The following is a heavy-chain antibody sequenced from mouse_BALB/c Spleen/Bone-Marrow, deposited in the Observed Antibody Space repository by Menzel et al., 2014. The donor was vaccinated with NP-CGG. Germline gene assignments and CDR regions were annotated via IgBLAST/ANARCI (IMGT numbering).Heavy chain of an antibody. D-gene: IGHD2-14*01. Sequence: EVQGVESGGGLVQPGGSLKLSCATSGFTFSDYYIYWVRQTPEKRLEWVAYISNGGGSTYYPDTVKGRFTISRDNAKNTLYLQMSRLKSEDTAMYYCARHAEVRRDAMDYWGQGTSVTVSS. V-gene: IGHV5-12*02. CDR3: ARHAEVRRDAMDY. J-gene: IGHJ4*01. CDR2: ISNGGGST. CDR1: GFTFSDYY.